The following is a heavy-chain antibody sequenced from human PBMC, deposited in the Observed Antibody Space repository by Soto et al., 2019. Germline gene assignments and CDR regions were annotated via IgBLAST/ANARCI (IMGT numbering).Heavy chain of an antibody. CDR3: ARDARWLQGEFDY. D-gene: IGHD5-12*01. J-gene: IGHJ4*02. CDR1: GGSISSGDYY. Sequence: PSETLSLTCTVSGGSISSGDYYWSWIRQPPGKGLEWIGYIYYSGSTYYNPSLKSRVTISVDTSKNQFSLKLSSVTAADTAVYYCARDARWLQGEFDYWGQGTLVTVSS. CDR2: IYYSGST. V-gene: IGHV4-30-4*01.